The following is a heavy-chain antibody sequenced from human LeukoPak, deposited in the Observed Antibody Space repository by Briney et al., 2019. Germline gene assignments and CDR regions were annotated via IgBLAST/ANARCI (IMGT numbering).Heavy chain of an antibody. CDR1: GFTFSNYA. CDR3: AKRGVVIRVILVGFHKQAYYFDS. Sequence: AGGSLRLSCAVSGFTFSNYAMSWVRQAPGKGLEWVSGISDSGGSTNYADSVKGRFTISRDNPKNTLYLQMNSLRAEDMAVYFCAKRGVVIRVILVGFHKQAYYFDSWGQGALVTVSS. J-gene: IGHJ4*02. CDR2: ISDSGGST. V-gene: IGHV3-23*01. D-gene: IGHD3-22*01.